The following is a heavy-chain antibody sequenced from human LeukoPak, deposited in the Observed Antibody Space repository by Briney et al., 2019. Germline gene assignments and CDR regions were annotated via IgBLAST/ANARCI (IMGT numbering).Heavy chain of an antibody. J-gene: IGHJ4*02. V-gene: IGHV3-48*02. Sequence: GGPLRLSCAASGFTFSSYSMNWVRQAPGKGLEWVSYISTSSGTIYYAHSVRGRFTISRDNAKNSLYLQMNSLRDEDTAVYYCAKTGHLDYWGQGTLVTVSS. CDR2: ISTSSGTI. CDR3: AKTGHLDY. CDR1: GFTFSSYS. D-gene: IGHD3-9*01.